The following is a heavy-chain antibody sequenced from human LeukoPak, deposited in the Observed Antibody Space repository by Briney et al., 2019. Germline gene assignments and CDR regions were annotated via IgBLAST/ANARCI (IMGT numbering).Heavy chain of an antibody. J-gene: IGHJ6*03. Sequence: ASVKVSCKASGYTFTSYGISWVRQAPGQGLEWMGWISAYNGNTNYAQKLQGRVTMTTDTSTSTAYMELRSLRSDDTAVYYCARDRARSQRYFDWLLHYYYMDVWGKGTTVTISS. CDR1: GYTFTSYG. V-gene: IGHV1-18*01. D-gene: IGHD3-9*01. CDR2: ISAYNGNT. CDR3: ARDRARSQRYFDWLLHYYYMDV.